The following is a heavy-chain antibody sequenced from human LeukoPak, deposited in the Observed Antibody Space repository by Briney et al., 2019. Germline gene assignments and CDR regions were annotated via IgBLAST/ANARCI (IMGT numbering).Heavy chain of an antibody. V-gene: IGHV3-21*01. CDR3: ARGGYSSEYFDY. CDR1: GFTFSSYS. CDR2: ISSSDTYI. D-gene: IGHD5-18*01. Sequence: GGSLRLSCAASGFTFSSYSMNWVRQAPGKGLEWVSSISSSDTYIYHADSVKGRFTISRDNAKNSLYLQMNSLRAEDTAVYYCARGGYSSEYFDYWGQGTLVTVSS. J-gene: IGHJ4*02.